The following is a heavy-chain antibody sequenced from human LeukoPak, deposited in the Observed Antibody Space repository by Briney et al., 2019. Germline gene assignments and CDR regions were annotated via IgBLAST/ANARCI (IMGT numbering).Heavy chain of an antibody. CDR1: GGSFSGYY. CDR3: ARERGLWYYLNHAFDI. Sequence: TSETLSLTCAVYGGSFSGYYWSWIRQPPGKGLEWVGEINHSGSTNYNPSLKSRVTISVDTSKNQFSLKLSSVTAADTAVYYCARERGLWYYLNHAFDIWGQGTMVTVSS. CDR2: INHSGST. J-gene: IGHJ3*02. D-gene: IGHD3-10*01. V-gene: IGHV4-34*01.